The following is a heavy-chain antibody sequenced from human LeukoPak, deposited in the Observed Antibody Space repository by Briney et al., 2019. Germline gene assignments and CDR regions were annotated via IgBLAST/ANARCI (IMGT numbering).Heavy chain of an antibody. D-gene: IGHD7-27*01. CDR2: IGDDGREQ. Sequence: RAGGSLRLSCAASGFTFSGHAMYWVRQSPGVGLEWLAIIGDDGREQHYTDSVKGRFTISRDNSKNTLFLQLNSLTPEDTALYLCARDLMWGFDYWGQGTLVTVSS. J-gene: IGHJ4*02. CDR3: ARDLMWGFDY. V-gene: IGHV3-30*02. CDR1: GFTFSGHA.